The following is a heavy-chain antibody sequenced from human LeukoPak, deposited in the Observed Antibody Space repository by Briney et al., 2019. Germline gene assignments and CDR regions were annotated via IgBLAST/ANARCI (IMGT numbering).Heavy chain of an antibody. V-gene: IGHV3-23*01. CDR2: ISGSGGST. J-gene: IGHJ4*02. CDR1: GFTVSSNS. D-gene: IGHD4-17*01. Sequence: HSGGSLRLSCTVSGFTVSSNSMSWVRQAPGKGLEWVSGISGSGGSTYYADSVKGRFTISRDNSKNTLYLQMNSLRAEDTAVYFCAKGVLTVTLTLLDYWGQGTLVTVSS. CDR3: AKGVLTVTLTLLDY.